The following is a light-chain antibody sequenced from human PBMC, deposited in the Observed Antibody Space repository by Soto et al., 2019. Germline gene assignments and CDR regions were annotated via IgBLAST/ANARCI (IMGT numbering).Light chain of an antibody. CDR1: QSVSSY. Sequence: EIVLTQSPATLSLSPGERATLSCRSSQSVSSYLAWYQQKPGQAPRLLIYDSSTRATGIPARFSGSGSGTEFPLTISSLQSEDFAVYYCQQYIYWPWTFGQGTKVDIK. CDR3: QQYIYWPWT. J-gene: IGKJ1*01. CDR2: DSS. V-gene: IGKV3-15*01.